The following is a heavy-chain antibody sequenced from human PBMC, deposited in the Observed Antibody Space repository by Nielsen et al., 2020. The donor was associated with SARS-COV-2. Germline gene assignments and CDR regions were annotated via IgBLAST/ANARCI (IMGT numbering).Heavy chain of an antibody. CDR2: IYDSRST. V-gene: IGHV4-59*13. J-gene: IGHJ6*02. Sequence: SETLSLTCTVSGGSISGSYWSWIRQPPGKGLEWIGYIYDSRSTNYNPSLESQVTISMDTSRNQVSLKLRSVTAADTAVYYCARDSLYDGVDVWGQGTTVTVSS. CDR3: ARDSLYDGVDV. CDR1: GGSISGSY.